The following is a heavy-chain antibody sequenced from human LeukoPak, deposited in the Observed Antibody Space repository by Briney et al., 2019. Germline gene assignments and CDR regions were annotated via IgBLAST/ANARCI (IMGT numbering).Heavy chain of an antibody. Sequence: GGSLRLSCAASEFTFSSYAMSWVRQAPGKGLEWVSVISGSGGSTYYADSVKGRFTISRDNPKNTLYLQMNSLRAEDTAVYYCAKDWDRSGGYYFDSWGQGTLVTVSS. CDR2: ISGSGGST. J-gene: IGHJ4*02. CDR3: AKDWDRSGGYYFDS. CDR1: EFTFSSYA. V-gene: IGHV3-23*01. D-gene: IGHD1-26*01.